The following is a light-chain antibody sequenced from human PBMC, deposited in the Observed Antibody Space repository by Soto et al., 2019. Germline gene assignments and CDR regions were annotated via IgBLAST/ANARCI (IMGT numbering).Light chain of an antibody. CDR3: SSYTSSSIGV. J-gene: IGLJ3*02. Sequence: QSALTQPASVSGSPGQSITISCTGTSSDVGGYNYVSWYQQPPGKAPNLMIYEVSKRPSEVSKRFSGSKSGNTASLTISGLQAEDEADYYCSSYTSSSIGVFGGGTKLTVL. V-gene: IGLV2-14*01. CDR1: SSDVGGYNY. CDR2: EVS.